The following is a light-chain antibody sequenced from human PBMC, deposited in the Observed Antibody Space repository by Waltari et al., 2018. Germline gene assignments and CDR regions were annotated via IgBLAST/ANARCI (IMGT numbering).Light chain of an antibody. Sequence: DIQLTQSPSFLSASVGDRVTITCRASQGISSYLVWYPQKPGKAPKVLISAASTLQTGVPSRFSGSGSGTEFTLTISSLQPEDFATYYCQQVNGYPLTFGGGTKVEIK. CDR2: AAS. CDR1: QGISSY. CDR3: QQVNGYPLT. V-gene: IGKV1-9*01. J-gene: IGKJ4*01.